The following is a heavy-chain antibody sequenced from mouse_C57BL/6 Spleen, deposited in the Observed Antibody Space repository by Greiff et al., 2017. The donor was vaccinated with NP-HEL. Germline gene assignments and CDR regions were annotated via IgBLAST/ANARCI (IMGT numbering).Heavy chain of an antibody. CDR1: GFSLTSYG. CDR3: TRQITTHYGSSYSYAMDY. D-gene: IGHD1-1*01. V-gene: IGHV2-6-1*01. J-gene: IGHJ4*01. CDR2: IWSDGST. Sequence: QVQLKESGPGLVAPSQSLSITCTVSGFSLTSYGVHWVRQPPGKGLEWLVVIWSDGSTTYNSALKSRLSISKDNSKSQVFLKMNSLQTDDTAMYYCTRQITTHYGSSYSYAMDYWGQGTSGTVSS.